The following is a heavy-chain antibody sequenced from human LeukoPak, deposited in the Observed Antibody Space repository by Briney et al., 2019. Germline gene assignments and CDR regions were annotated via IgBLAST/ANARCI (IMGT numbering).Heavy chain of an antibody. CDR2: IGFSTNNV. Sequence: GGSLRLSCVASGFTFDYSAFHWVRQAPGKGLEWVSGIGFSTNNVDYADSVRGRFTISRDNTKNSLDLQMDSLRAEDTAFYYCAKDNGNGWLGEFAFEYWGQGILVTVSS. V-gene: IGHV3-9*01. J-gene: IGHJ4*02. CDR3: AKDNGNGWLGEFAFEY. D-gene: IGHD3-10*01. CDR1: GFTFDYSA.